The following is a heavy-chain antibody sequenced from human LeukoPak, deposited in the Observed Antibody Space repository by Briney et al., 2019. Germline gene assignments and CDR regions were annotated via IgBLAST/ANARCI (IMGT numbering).Heavy chain of an antibody. D-gene: IGHD7-27*01. Sequence: ASVTVSCKASGYTFTSYYMHWVRQAPGQGLEWMGIINPSGGSTSYAQKFQGRVTMTRDTSTSTVYMELSRLRSDDTAVYYCARDTKDGESDYWGQGTLVTVSS. CDR2: INPSGGST. CDR1: GYTFTSYY. V-gene: IGHV1-46*01. CDR3: ARDTKDGESDY. J-gene: IGHJ4*02.